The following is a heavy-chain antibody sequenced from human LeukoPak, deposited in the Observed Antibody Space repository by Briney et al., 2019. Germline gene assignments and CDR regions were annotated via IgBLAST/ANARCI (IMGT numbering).Heavy chain of an antibody. CDR3: AKDSSGYYSYGYFQH. D-gene: IGHD3-22*01. J-gene: IGHJ1*01. CDR2: ISGSGGST. CDR1: GFTLSSYA. V-gene: IGHV3-23*01. Sequence: GGSLRLSCAASGFTLSSYAMSWVRRAPGKGLEWVSAISGSGGSTYYTDSVKGRFTISRDSSKNTLYLQVNNLRAEDTAVYYCAKDSSGYYSYGYFQHWGQGTLVTVSS.